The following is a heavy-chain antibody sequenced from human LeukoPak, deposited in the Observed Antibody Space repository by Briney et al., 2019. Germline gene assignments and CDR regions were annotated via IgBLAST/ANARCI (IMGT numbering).Heavy chain of an antibody. CDR3: ARAASLVVVPAGFLGSYYFDY. CDR2: IYYSGST. V-gene: IGHV4-31*03. Sequence: SETLSLTCTVSGGSISSGGYYWSWIRQHPGKGLEWIGYIYYSGSTYYNPSLKSRVTISVDTSKNQFSLKLSSVTAADTAVYYCARAASLVVVPAGFLGSYYFDYWGQGTLVTVSS. D-gene: IGHD2-2*01. CDR1: GGSISSGGYY. J-gene: IGHJ4*02.